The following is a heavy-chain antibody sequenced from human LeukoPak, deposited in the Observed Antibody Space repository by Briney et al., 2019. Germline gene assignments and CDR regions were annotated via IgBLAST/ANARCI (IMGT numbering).Heavy chain of an antibody. CDR2: IYYSGST. D-gene: IGHD3-10*01. J-gene: IGHJ4*02. V-gene: IGHV4-39*01. CDR1: GGSIISNSYY. CDR3: ARTRYYYNSRSYGAPYYFDY. Sequence: SETLSLTCAVSGGSIISNSYYWGWIRQPPGKGLEWIGSIYYSGSTYYNPSLKSRVTISVDTSKNQFSLKLSSVTAADTAVYYCARTRYYYNSRSYGAPYYFDYWGQGTLVTVSS.